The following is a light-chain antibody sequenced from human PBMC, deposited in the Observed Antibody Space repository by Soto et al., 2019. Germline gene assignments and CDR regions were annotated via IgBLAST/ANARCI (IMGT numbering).Light chain of an antibody. J-gene: IGLJ1*01. Sequence: QSVLTQPASVSGSPGQSITISCTGTSSDVGSYNLVSWYQQRPGKAPKLMIYEVSKRPSGVSNRFSGSKSGNTASLTISGLQAEDEADYYCCSYAGSSTLYVFGTGTKLTVL. CDR2: EVS. CDR1: SSDVGSYNL. CDR3: CSYAGSSTLYV. V-gene: IGLV2-23*02.